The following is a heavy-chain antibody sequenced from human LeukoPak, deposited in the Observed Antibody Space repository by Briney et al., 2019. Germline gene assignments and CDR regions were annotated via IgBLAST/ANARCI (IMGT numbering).Heavy chain of an antibody. CDR2: IYYSGST. CDR3: ARVYYDFWSGYHDY. D-gene: IGHD3-3*01. Sequence: SETLSLTCPVAGGSISSYYWSWIRQPPGKGLGWIGYIYYSGSTNYNPSLKSRVTISVDTSKNQFSLKLSSVTAADTAVYYCARVYYDFWSGYHDYWGQGTLVTVSS. CDR1: GGSISSYY. J-gene: IGHJ4*02. V-gene: IGHV4-59*01.